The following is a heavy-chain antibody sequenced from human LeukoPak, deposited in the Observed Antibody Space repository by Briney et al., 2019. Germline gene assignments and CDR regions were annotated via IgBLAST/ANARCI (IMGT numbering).Heavy chain of an antibody. CDR1: GYTFTCYY. V-gene: IGHV1-2*02. J-gene: IGHJ5*02. CDR2: INPNSGGT. Sequence: GASVKVSCKASGYTFTCYYMHWVRQAPGQGLEWMGWINPNSGGTNYAQKFQGRVTMTRDTSISTAYMELSRLRSDDTAVYYCARVPPDIIRFLEWNHNWFDPWGQGTLVTVSS. D-gene: IGHD3-3*01. CDR3: ARVPPDIIRFLEWNHNWFDP.